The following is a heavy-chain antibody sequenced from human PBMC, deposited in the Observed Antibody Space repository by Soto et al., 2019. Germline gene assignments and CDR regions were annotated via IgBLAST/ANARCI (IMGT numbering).Heavy chain of an antibody. CDR2: ISGSGGGA. J-gene: IGHJ5*02. D-gene: IGHD3-16*01. V-gene: IGHV3-23*01. Sequence: GRAVRISGEACGVALSRYAMTWVRQTTGRGLEWVSSISGSGGGAYYADYVKGRFTISRDNSKNTLYLQMNSLRAEDTAIFYCARYYDSDLPSYNPRFDPWGKGTPVTVSS. CDR3: ARYYDSDLPSYNPRFDP. CDR1: GVALSRYA.